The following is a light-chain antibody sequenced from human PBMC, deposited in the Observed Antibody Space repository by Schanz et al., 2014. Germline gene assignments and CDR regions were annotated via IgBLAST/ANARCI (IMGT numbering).Light chain of an antibody. J-gene: IGLJ3*02. CDR2: DVN. CDR1: SNDIGDYNY. V-gene: IGLV2-11*01. Sequence: QSALTQPRSVSGSPGQSVTISCTGTSNDIGDYNYVSWYQQHPGKAPKVMIYDVNKRPSGVPDRFSGSKSGNTASLTISGLQAEDEADYYCAAWDDRLKAWVIGGGTKLTVL. CDR3: AAWDDRLKAWV.